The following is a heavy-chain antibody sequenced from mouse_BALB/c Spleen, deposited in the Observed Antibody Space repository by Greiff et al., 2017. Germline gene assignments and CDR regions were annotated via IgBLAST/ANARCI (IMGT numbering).Heavy chain of an antibody. CDR2: ISDGGSYT. V-gene: IGHV5-4*02. CDR1: GFTFSDYY. Sequence: EVHLVESGGGLVKPGGSLKLSCAASGFTFSDYYMYWVRQTPEKRLEWVATISDGGSYTYYPDSVKGRFTISRDNAKNNLYLQMSSLKSEDTAMYYCARGGLRRTNGAWFAYWGQGTLVTVSA. D-gene: IGHD2-2*01. J-gene: IGHJ3*01. CDR3: ARGGLRRTNGAWFAY.